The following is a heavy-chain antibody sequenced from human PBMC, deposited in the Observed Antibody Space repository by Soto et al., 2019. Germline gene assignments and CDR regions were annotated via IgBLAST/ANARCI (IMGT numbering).Heavy chain of an antibody. CDR3: ARGNYDFWSGPQTTHYGMDV. CDR2: INPNSGGT. Sequence: GASVKVSCKASGCTFTGYYMHWVRQAPGQGLEWMGWINPNSGGTNYAQKFQGRVTMTRDTSISTAYMELSRLRSDDTAVYYCARGNYDFWSGPQTTHYGMDVWGQGTTVTVSS. J-gene: IGHJ6*02. V-gene: IGHV1-2*02. D-gene: IGHD3-3*01. CDR1: GCTFTGYY.